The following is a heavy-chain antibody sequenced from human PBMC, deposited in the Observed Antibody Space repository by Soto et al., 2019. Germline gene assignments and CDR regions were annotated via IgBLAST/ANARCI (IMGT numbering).Heavy chain of an antibody. Sequence: HPGVSLRLSCTASGFTFSSYAMSWVRQAPGKGLEWVSAISGTGGSTYYADSVKGRFTISRDNSKSTLYLQMNSLRAGDTAVYYCANHLLFTPDYGDYYNYWGQGTLVTVSS. V-gene: IGHV3-23*01. CDR3: ANHLLFTPDYGDYYNY. CDR2: ISGTGGST. D-gene: IGHD4-17*01. J-gene: IGHJ4*02. CDR1: GFTFSSYA.